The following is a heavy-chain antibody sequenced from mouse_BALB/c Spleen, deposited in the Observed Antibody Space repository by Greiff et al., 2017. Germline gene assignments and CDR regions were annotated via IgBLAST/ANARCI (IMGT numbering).Heavy chain of an antibody. CDR1: GFNIKDTY. J-gene: IGHJ4*01. V-gene: IGHV14-3*02. D-gene: IGHD4-1*01. CDR2: IDPANGNT. CDR3: ARQLTGDAMDY. Sequence: EVKLMESGAELVKPGASVKLSCTASGFNIKDTYMHWVKQRPEQGLEWIGRIDPANGNTKYDPKFQGKATITADTSSNTAYLQLSSLTSEDTAVYYCARQLTGDAMDYWGQGTSVTVSS.